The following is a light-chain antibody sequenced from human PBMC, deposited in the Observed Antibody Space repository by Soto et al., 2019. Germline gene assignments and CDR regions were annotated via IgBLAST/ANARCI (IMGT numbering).Light chain of an antibody. CDR2: AAS. J-gene: IGKJ5*01. CDR1: QSISSY. CDR3: QQCHANPLT. V-gene: IGKV1-39*01. Sequence: DIQIAQSPSSLSASVGDRLTIPCRASQSISSYLNWYQQKPGKAPKLLIYAASSLQSGVPSRFSGRGSGTDFTLTISSLQTEDVGIYYCQQCHANPLTFGQGTRLEI.